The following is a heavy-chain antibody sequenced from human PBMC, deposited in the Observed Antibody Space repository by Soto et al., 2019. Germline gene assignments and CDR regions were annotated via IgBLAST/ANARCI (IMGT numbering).Heavy chain of an antibody. CDR3: AKGGSGNYLTYYYYYGMDV. CDR2: ISYDGNNK. D-gene: IGHD3-22*01. J-gene: IGHJ6*02. Sequence: LRLSCEASGFTFRNNGMHWVRQVPGKGLEWVAVISYDGNNKYYADSVKGRFTISRDNSKNTVYLQMNNLRAEDTAMYYCAKGGSGNYLTYYYYYGMDVWGQGTTVTVSS. CDR1: GFTFRNNG. V-gene: IGHV3-30*18.